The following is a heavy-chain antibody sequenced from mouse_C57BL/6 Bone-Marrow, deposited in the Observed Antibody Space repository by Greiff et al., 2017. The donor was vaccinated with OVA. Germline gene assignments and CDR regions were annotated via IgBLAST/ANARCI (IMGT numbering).Heavy chain of an antibody. J-gene: IGHJ3*01. D-gene: IGHD3-3*01. CDR1: GYTFTSYG. Sequence: QLQQSGAELARPGASVKLSCKASGYTFTSYGISWVKQRTGQGLEWIGEIYPRSGNTYYNEKFKGKATLTADKSSSTAYMELRSLTSEDSAVYFCARRWDRAYWGQGTLVTVSA. CDR3: ARRWDRAY. V-gene: IGHV1-81*01. CDR2: IYPRSGNT.